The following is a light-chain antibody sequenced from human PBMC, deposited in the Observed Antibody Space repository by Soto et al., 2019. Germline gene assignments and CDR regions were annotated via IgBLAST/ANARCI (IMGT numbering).Light chain of an antibody. CDR1: SSDFGAYNY. Sequence: QSVLTQPASVSGSPGQSITMSCAGTSSDFGAYNYVSWYQQHPGKAPKLMIYEVSNRPSGVSNRFSGSKSGDAASLTISGLQAEDEAAYYSTSYTNSSTLGVFGTGTKLTVL. V-gene: IGLV2-14*01. CDR3: TSYTNSSTLGV. CDR2: EVS. J-gene: IGLJ1*01.